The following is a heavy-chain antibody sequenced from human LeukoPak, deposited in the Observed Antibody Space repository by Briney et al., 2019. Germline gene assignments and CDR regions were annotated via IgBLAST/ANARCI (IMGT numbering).Heavy chain of an antibody. Sequence: PGGSLRLSCAASGFTFSSYGMHWVRQAPGKGLGWVGVIWYDGSNKYYADSVKGRFTISRDNSKNTLYLQMNSLRAEDTAVYYCARAPTSYYYFDYWGQGTLVTVSS. D-gene: IGHD1-26*01. J-gene: IGHJ4*02. CDR1: GFTFSSYG. V-gene: IGHV3-33*01. CDR3: ARAPTSYYYFDY. CDR2: IWYDGSNK.